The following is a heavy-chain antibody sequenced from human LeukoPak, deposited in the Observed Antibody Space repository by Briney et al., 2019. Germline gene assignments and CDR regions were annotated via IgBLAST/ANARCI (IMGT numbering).Heavy chain of an antibody. CDR3: ARIAVAGGHFDY. V-gene: IGHV3-48*03. CDR2: ISYSGSTI. D-gene: IGHD6-19*01. CDR1: GFTFSSYE. Sequence: PGGSLRLSCAASGFTFSSYEMNWVRQAPGKGLEWVSYISYSGSTIYYADSVKGRFTISRDTARNSLYLQMNSLSAEDTAVYYCARIAVAGGHFDYWGQGTLVTVSS. J-gene: IGHJ4*02.